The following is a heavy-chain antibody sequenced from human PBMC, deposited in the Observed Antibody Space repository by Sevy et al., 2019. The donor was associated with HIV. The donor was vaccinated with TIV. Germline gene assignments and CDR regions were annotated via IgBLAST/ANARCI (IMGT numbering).Heavy chain of an antibody. Sequence: GGSLRLSCAASGFNFGSYAMSWVRQAPGKGLEWVSAISGSGGSTYYTDSVKGRFTISRDNSKNTLDLQMNNLRAEDTAIYYCAKDNHYDSRGYYYGMRPSEGAFGIWGQGTMVTVSS. CDR3: AKDNHYDSRGYYYGMRPSEGAFGI. J-gene: IGHJ3*02. V-gene: IGHV3-23*01. CDR1: GFNFGSYA. D-gene: IGHD3-22*01. CDR2: ISGSGGST.